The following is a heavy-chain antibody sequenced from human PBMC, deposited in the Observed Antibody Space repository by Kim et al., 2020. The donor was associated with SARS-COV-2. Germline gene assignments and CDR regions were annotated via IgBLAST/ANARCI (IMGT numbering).Heavy chain of an antibody. CDR2: IYYSGRT. CDR3: ARAGVAYYYYALDV. J-gene: IGHJ6*02. V-gene: IGHV4-61*01. Sequence: SETLSLTCTVSGGSVSSGSYYWSWIRQPPGKGLEWIRYIYYSGRTNDNPALKRRVTISVDTSKNQFSLKLSSVTAAATAVYYCARAGVAYYYYALDVWGQGTTVTVSS. CDR1: GGSVSSGSYY. D-gene: IGHD2-15*01.